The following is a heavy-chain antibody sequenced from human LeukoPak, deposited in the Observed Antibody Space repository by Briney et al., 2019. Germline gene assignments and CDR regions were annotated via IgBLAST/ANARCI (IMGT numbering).Heavy chain of an antibody. Sequence: SVKVSCKASGGTFSSYAISWVRQAPGQGLEWMGGINPIFGTANYAQKFQGRVTITADESTSTAYMELSSLRSEDTAVYYCVISSSSPGEYFQHWGQGTLVTVSS. V-gene: IGHV1-69*13. CDR3: VISSSSPGEYFQH. J-gene: IGHJ1*01. D-gene: IGHD6-6*01. CDR1: GGTFSSYA. CDR2: INPIFGTA.